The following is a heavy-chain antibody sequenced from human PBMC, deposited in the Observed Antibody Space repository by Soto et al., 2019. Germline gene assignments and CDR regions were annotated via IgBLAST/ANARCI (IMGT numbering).Heavy chain of an antibody. J-gene: IGHJ5*02. CDR3: ARAASPSGCSSSCSTGFAP. V-gene: IGHV3-43D*04. CDR2: ISWDGATT. CDR1: GFTFDAYA. D-gene: IGHD6-13*01. Sequence: GGSLRLSCAASGFTFDAYAMHWVRQAAGEGLEWVSLISWDGATTFYAASVKGRFTVSRDNSKNSLYLQMNSLRAEDTALYYCARAASPSGCSSSCSTGFAPWCQGTLVTVSS.